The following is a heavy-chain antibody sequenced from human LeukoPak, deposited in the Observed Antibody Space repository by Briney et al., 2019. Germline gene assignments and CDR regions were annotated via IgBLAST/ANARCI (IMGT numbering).Heavy chain of an antibody. Sequence: SETLSLTCAVHGGSFSGYYWSWIRQPPGKGLEWIGEINHSGSTNYNPSLKSRVTISVDTSKNQFSLKLSSVTAADTAVYYCARRGFGDGYNVWGQGTLVTVSS. CDR3: ARRGFGDGYNV. J-gene: IGHJ4*02. V-gene: IGHV4-34*01. CDR1: GGSFSGYY. D-gene: IGHD5-24*01. CDR2: INHSGST.